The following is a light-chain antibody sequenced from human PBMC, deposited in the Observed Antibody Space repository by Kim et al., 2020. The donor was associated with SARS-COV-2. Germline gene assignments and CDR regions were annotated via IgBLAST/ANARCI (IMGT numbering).Light chain of an antibody. CDR3: QQRSNWPT. CDR1: QSVSSY. CDR2: DAS. J-gene: IGKJ3*01. V-gene: IGKV3-11*01. Sequence: SLSPGERANPSCRASQSVSSYLAWYQQKPGQAPRLLIYDASNRATGIPARFSGSGSGTDFTLTISSLEPEDFAVYYCQQRSNWPTFGPGTKVDIK.